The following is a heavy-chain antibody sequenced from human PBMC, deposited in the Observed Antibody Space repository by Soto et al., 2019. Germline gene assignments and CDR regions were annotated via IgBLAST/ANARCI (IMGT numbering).Heavy chain of an antibody. Sequence: GGSLRLSCAVSGFSFRSYYMNWVRQAPGKGLEWVSSISSSSSYINYAGSMKGRFTISRDNAKNSLYLQMNSLRAEDTAVYYCARVGTYYGSGSPYYSDHWGQGTLVTVSS. D-gene: IGHD3-10*01. J-gene: IGHJ4*02. CDR2: ISSSSSYI. CDR1: GFSFRSYY. V-gene: IGHV3-21*01. CDR3: ARVGTYYGSGSPYYSDH.